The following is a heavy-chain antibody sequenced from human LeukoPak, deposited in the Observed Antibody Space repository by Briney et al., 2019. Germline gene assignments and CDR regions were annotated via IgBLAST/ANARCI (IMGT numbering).Heavy chain of an antibody. J-gene: IGHJ5*02. CDR3: ARGRGGPLTYYYDSSGQNWFDP. D-gene: IGHD3-22*01. CDR2: MNPNSGNT. CDR1: GYTFTSYD. V-gene: IGHV1-8*01. Sequence: GASVKVSCKASGYTFTSYDINWVRQATGQGLEWMGWMNPNSGNTGYAQKFQGRVTMTRNTSISTAYMELSSLRSEDTAVYYCARGRGGPLTYYYDSSGQNWFDPWGQGTLVTVSS.